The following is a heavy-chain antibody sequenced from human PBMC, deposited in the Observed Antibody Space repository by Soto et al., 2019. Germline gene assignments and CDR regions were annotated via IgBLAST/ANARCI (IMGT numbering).Heavy chain of an antibody. J-gene: IGHJ4*02. V-gene: IGHV4-30-4*01. CDR3: ASTNYGSGSYYKEYYFDY. CDR1: GGSISSGDYY. Sequence: SETLSLTCTVSGGSISSGDYYWSWIRKPPGKGLEWIGYIYYSGSTYYNPSLKSRVTISVDTSKNQFSLKLSSVTAADTAVYYCASTNYGSGSYYKEYYFDYWGQGTLVTVSS. D-gene: IGHD3-10*01. CDR2: IYYSGST.